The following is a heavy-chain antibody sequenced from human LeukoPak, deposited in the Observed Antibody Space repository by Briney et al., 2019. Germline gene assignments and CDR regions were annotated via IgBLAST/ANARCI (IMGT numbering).Heavy chain of an antibody. J-gene: IGHJ4*02. Sequence: ASVKVSCKASGYTFTAYYLQWVRLAPGQGLEWMGIINPSGGSTSYAQKFQGRVTMTRDTSTSTVYMELSSLRSEDTAVYYCARDRSGSPTTYYFDYWGQGTLVTVSS. CDR3: ARDRSGSPTTYYFDY. CDR1: GYTFTAYY. CDR2: INPSGGST. V-gene: IGHV1-46*01. D-gene: IGHD1-26*01.